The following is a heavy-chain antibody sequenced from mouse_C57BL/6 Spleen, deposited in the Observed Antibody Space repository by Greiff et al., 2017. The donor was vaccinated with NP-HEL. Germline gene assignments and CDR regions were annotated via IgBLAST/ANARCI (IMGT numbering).Heavy chain of an antibody. CDR3: ARSGPLYAMDY. V-gene: IGHV5-17*01. CDR2: ISSGSSTI. CDR1: GFTFSDYG. J-gene: IGHJ4*01. D-gene: IGHD3-2*02. Sequence: EVQLVESGGGLVKPGGSLKLSCAASGFTFSDYGMHWVRQAPEKGLEWVAYISSGSSTIYYADTVKGRFTISRDNAKNTLFLQMTSLRSEDTAMYYCARSGPLYAMDYWGQGTSVTVSS.